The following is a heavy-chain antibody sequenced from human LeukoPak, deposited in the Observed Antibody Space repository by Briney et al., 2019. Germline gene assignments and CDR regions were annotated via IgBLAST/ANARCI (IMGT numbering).Heavy chain of an antibody. J-gene: IGHJ6*03. V-gene: IGHV4-38-2*02. CDR1: GYSISSGYY. CDR2: IYHSGST. CDR3: ARVFSDYGWSYYYYYVDV. Sequence: KPSETLSLTCTVSGYSISSGYYWGWIRQPPGKGLEWIGSIYHSGSTYYNPSLKSRVNISVDTSKNQFSLKLSSVTAADTAVYYCARVFSDYGWSYYYYYVDVWGKGTTVTVSS. D-gene: IGHD4-17*01.